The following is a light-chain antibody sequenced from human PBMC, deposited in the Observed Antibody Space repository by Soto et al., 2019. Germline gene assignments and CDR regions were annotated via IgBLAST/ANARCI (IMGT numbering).Light chain of an antibody. CDR2: EVS. Sequence: QSVLTQPASVSGSPGQSITISCTGTSSDVGTYKYVSWYQQHPGKAPKLMIYEVSNRPSGVSNRFSGSKSGNTASLTISGLQAEDEAVYYCSSYTSRSTPVFGGGTKVTVL. J-gene: IGLJ2*01. V-gene: IGLV2-14*03. CDR3: SSYTSRSTPV. CDR1: SSDVGTYKY.